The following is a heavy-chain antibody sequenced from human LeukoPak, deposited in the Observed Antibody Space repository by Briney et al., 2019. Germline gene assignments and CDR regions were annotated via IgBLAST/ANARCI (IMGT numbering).Heavy chain of an antibody. CDR3: GRDLSGSYSNWFDP. CDR2: ISSSSSYI. J-gene: IGHJ5*02. D-gene: IGHD1-26*01. Sequence: GGSLRLSCAASGFTFSSYSMNWVRQAPGKGLEWVSSISSSSSYIYYADSVKGRFTISRDNAKNSLYLQMNSLRAEDTAVYYCGRDLSGSYSNWFDPWGQGTLVTVSS. CDR1: GFTFSSYS. V-gene: IGHV3-21*01.